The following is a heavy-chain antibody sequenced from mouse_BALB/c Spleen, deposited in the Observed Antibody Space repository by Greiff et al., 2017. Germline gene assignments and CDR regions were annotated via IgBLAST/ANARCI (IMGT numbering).Heavy chain of an antibody. CDR2: INPYNDGT. J-gene: IGHJ3*01. Sequence: EVQLQESGPELVKPGASVKMSCKASGYTFTSYVMHWVKQKPGQGLEWIGYINPYNDGTKYNEKFKGKATLTSDKSSSTAYMELSSLTSEDSAVYYCALYDRYSWFAYWGQGTLVTVSA. CDR1: GYTFTSYV. V-gene: IGHV1-14*01. D-gene: IGHD2-14*01. CDR3: ALYDRYSWFAY.